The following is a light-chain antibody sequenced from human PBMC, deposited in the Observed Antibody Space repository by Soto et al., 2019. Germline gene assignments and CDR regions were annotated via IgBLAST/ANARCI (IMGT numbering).Light chain of an antibody. J-gene: IGLJ1*01. CDR3: SSYTSSTTFV. Sequence: QSVLTQPASVSGSPGEWITISCTGTSSDIGGYNYVSWYQQHPGKAPKLLISDVTNRPSGVSNRFSGSKSANTASLTISGLQAEDEAEYYCSSYTSSTTFVFGPGTKVTVL. V-gene: IGLV2-14*03. CDR2: DVT. CDR1: SSDIGGYNY.